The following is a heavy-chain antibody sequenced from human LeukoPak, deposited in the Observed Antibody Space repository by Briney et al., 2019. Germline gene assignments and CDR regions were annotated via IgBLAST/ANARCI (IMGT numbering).Heavy chain of an antibody. J-gene: IGHJ4*02. CDR2: IYSSGST. D-gene: IGHD3-22*01. CDR1: GGSISDYY. Sequence: PSETLPLTCTVSGGSISDYYWSWIRQPPGKGLEWIGYIYSSGSTNYNPSLKSRVSISADTSKNQFSLKLSSVTAADTAVYYCARALYYDSSGYYNQYYFDYWGQGTLVTVSS. CDR3: ARALYYDSSGYYNQYYFDY. V-gene: IGHV4-59*01.